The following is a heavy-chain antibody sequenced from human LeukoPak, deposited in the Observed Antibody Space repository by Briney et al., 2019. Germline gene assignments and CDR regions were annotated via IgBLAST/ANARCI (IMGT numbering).Heavy chain of an antibody. CDR2: IYYSGST. CDR3: ASDSSGYYRIDY. J-gene: IGHJ4*02. V-gene: IGHV4-59*08. D-gene: IGHD3-22*01. Sequence: SETLSLTCTVSGGSISSYYWTWIRQPPGKGLEWIGYIYYSGSTNYNPSLKSRVTISVDTSKNQFSLKLSSVTAADTAVYYCASDSSGYYRIDYWGQGTLVTVSS. CDR1: GGSISSYY.